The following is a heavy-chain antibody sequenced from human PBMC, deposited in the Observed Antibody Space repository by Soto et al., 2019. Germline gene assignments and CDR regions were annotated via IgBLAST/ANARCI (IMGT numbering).Heavy chain of an antibody. J-gene: IGHJ6*02. CDR1: GFTFSSYG. CDR2: IWYDGSNK. D-gene: IGHD3-10*01. CDR3: ARDHCSGSGSSYYYYYYGMDV. Sequence: SLRLSCAASGFTFSSYGMHWVRQAPGRGLEWVAVIWYDGSNKYYADSVKGRFTISRDNSKNTLYLQMNSLRAEDTAVYYCARDHCSGSGSSYYYYYYGMDVWGQGTTVTVSS. V-gene: IGHV3-33*01.